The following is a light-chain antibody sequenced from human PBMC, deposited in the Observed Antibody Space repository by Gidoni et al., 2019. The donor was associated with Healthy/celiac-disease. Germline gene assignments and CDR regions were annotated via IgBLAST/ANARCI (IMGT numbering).Light chain of an antibody. J-gene: IGKJ4*01. CDR2: DAS. Sequence: DIQMTQSPSSLSASVGDRVTITCQASQDISNYLNWYQQKPENAPKLLIYDASNLETGVPSRFSGSGSGTDFTFTISSLQPEDVATYYCQQYDNLLLTFGGGTKVEIK. V-gene: IGKV1-33*01. CDR1: QDISNY. CDR3: QQYDNLLLT.